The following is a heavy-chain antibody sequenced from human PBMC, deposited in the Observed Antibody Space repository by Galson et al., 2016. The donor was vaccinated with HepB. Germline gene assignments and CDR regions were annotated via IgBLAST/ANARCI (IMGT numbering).Heavy chain of an antibody. CDR1: GYTFSSNG. CDR2: IKVYNDDT. J-gene: IGHJ6*02. V-gene: IGHV1-18*01. D-gene: IGHD2-15*01. Sequence: SVKVSCKASGYTFSSNGISWVRQAPGQGLEWMGWIKVYNDDTAYAQKFQGRVTMTTDPSTTTAYMELRSLRSDDTAVYYCARSGYCSGAACYSEGLDVWGQGTTVTVS. CDR3: ARSGYCSGAACYSEGLDV.